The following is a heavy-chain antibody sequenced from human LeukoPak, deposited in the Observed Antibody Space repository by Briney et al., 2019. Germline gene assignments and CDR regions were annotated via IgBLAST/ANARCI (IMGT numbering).Heavy chain of an antibody. Sequence: SQTLSLTCAISGDSVSSNSAAWNWIRQSPSRGLEWLARTYYRSKWYYDYAVAVKSRISINPDTSKNQFSLQLSSVTPEDTAVYYCARDPVGGSTIFDYWGQGTLVTVSS. CDR2: TYYRSKWYY. V-gene: IGHV6-1*01. J-gene: IGHJ4*02. CDR1: GDSVSSNSAA. D-gene: IGHD1-26*01. CDR3: ARDPVGGSTIFDY.